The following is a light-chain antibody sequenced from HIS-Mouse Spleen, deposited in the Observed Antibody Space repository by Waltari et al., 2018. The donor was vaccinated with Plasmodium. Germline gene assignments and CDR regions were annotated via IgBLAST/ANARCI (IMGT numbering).Light chain of an antibody. CDR2: EDS. Sequence: SYELTQPPSVSVYPGQKARITCSGDALQKKTAYWYQQKSGQAPVLVSYEDSKRPSGIPEIFSGSSSGKMATLTISGAQVEDEADYYCYSTDSSGNHRVFGGGTKLTVL. CDR3: YSTDSSGNHRV. V-gene: IGLV3-10*01. CDR1: ALQKKT. J-gene: IGLJ3*02.